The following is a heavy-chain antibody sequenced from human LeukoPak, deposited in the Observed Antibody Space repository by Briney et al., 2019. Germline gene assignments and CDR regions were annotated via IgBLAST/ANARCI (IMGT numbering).Heavy chain of an antibody. CDR1: GFTFSGHW. V-gene: IGHV3-7*01. J-gene: IGHJ4*02. CDR2: INQGGSDK. D-gene: IGHD6-6*01. CDR3: KRDSSRADPG. Sequence: GGSLRLFWAASGFTFSGHWMSWVRQAPGKGLEWVANINQGGSDKYYVDSVKGRFTISRDNANNLLYLQMNSLRGEDTAVYYFKRDSSRADPGCGQGTLVTVSS.